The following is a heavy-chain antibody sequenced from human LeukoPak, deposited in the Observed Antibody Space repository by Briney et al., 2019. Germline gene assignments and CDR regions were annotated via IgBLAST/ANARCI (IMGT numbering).Heavy chain of an antibody. D-gene: IGHD2-2*01. CDR2: INPSGGST. Sequence: ASVTVSCKSSGYTFTIYYMHWVRQAPGQGLEWMGIINPSGGSTSYAQKFQGRVTMTRDTSTSTVYMELSSLRSEDTAVYYCTRGGYCSSTSCLDFDYWGQGTLVTVSS. J-gene: IGHJ4*02. V-gene: IGHV1-46*01. CDR3: TRGGYCSSTSCLDFDY. CDR1: GYTFTIYY.